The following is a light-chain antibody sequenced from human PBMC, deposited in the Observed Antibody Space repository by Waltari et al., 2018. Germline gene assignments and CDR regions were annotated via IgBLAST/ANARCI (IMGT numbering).Light chain of an antibody. Sequence: AIRMTQSPSSFSASTGDTITMTCRASHAISNYLVWYQQKPGRAPKLLIYAASTLQDGVPSRFSGSGSGTDFTLTISYLQSEDFATYYCQHYYNYPFTFGGGTKVEIK. CDR3: QHYYNYPFT. J-gene: IGKJ4*01. CDR1: HAISNY. V-gene: IGKV1-8*01. CDR2: AAS.